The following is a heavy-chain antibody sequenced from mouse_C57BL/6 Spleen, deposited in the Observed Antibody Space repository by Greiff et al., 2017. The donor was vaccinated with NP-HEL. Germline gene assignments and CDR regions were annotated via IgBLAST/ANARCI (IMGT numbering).Heavy chain of an antibody. D-gene: IGHD1-1*01. CDR3: ARGRHYGSSSYYFDY. CDR2: INYDGSST. Sequence: EVMLVESEGGLVQPGSSMKLSCTASGFTFSDYYMAWVRQVPEKGLEWVANINYDGSSTYYLDSLKSRFIISRDNAKNILYLQMSSLKSEDTATYYCARGRHYGSSSYYFDYWGQGTTLTVSS. CDR1: GFTFSDYY. J-gene: IGHJ2*01. V-gene: IGHV5-16*01.